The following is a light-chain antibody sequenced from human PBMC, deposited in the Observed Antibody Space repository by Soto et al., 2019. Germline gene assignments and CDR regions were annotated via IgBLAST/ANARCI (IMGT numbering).Light chain of an antibody. CDR1: QSVSSNY. CDR3: QRYGDSPMYT. J-gene: IGKJ2*01. CDR2: GAS. Sequence: EIVLTQSPGTLSLSPGERATLSCRASQSVSSNYLAWYQQKPGQSPRLLIYGASSRATDIPDRFSGSGSGTDFTLTISRLEPEDFAVYYCQRYGDSPMYTFGQGTKLEIK. V-gene: IGKV3-20*01.